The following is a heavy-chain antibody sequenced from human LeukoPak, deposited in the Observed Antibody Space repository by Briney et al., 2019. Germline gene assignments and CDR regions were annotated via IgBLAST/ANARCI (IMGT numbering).Heavy chain of an antibody. CDR3: AKDIEGYTHGVDY. CDR1: GFTFDDYT. CDR2: ISWDAGSI. Sequence: PGGSLRLSCAASGFTFDDYTMHWVRQAPGKGLEWVSFISWDAGSIYYGDSVKGRFTISRDNSKNSLYLQMNSLRTEDTALYYCAKDIEGYTHGVDYWGQGTLVTVSS. D-gene: IGHD5-18*01. J-gene: IGHJ4*02. V-gene: IGHV3-43*01.